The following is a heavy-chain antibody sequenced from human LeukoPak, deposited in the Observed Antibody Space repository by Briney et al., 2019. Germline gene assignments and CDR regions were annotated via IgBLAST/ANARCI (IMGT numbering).Heavy chain of an antibody. CDR2: ISAYNGNT. J-gene: IGHJ6*03. CDR3: AREVVVAATIDYYYYMDV. CDR1: GYTFTSYG. Sequence: ASVKVSRKASGYTFTSYGISWVRQAPGQGLEWMGWISAYNGNTNYAQKLQGRVTMTTDTSTSTAYMELRSLRSDDTAVYYCAREVVVAATIDYYYYMDVWGKGTTVTVSS. D-gene: IGHD2-15*01. V-gene: IGHV1-18*01.